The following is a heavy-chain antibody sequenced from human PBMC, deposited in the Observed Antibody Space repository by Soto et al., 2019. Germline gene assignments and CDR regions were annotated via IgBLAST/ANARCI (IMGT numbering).Heavy chain of an antibody. CDR2: ISYDGSNK. J-gene: IGHJ5*02. V-gene: IGHV3-30-3*01. Sequence: GGSLRLSCAASGFTFSSYAMHWVRQAPGKGLEWVAVISYDGSNKYYADSVKGRFTISRDNSKNTLYLQMNSLRAEDTAVYYCAREKYSYGSRWFGPWGQGTLVTVS. D-gene: IGHD5-18*01. CDR3: AREKYSYGSRWFGP. CDR1: GFTFSSYA.